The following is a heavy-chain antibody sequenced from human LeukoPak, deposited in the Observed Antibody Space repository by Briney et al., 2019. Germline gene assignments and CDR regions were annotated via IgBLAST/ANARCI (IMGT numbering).Heavy chain of an antibody. J-gene: IGHJ4*02. CDR1: GFTFDDYG. V-gene: IGHV3-20*04. CDR2: INWNGGST. D-gene: IGHD3-22*01. Sequence: GGSLRLSCAASGFTFDDYGMNWVRQAPGKGLEWVSGINWNGGSTGYADSVKGRFTISRDNAKNSLYLQMNSLRAEDTASYYCAKTYYYDSSGYWFDYWGQGTLVTVSS. CDR3: AKTYYYDSSGYWFDY.